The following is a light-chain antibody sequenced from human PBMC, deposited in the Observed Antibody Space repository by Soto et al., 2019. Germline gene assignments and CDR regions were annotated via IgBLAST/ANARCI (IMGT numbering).Light chain of an antibody. J-gene: IGLJ1*01. CDR1: SSDVGGYNY. V-gene: IGLV2-8*01. CDR2: EVN. CDR3: SSYAGSSNV. Sequence: QSALTQPASASGSPGQSVAISCTGTSSDVGGYNYVSWYQQHPGKAPKLMIYEVNKRPSGVPDRFSGSKSGNTASLTVSGLQDEDEADYYCSSYAGSSNVFGTGTKVTVL.